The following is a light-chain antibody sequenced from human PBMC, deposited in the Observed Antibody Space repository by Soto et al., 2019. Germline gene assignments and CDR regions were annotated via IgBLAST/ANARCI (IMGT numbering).Light chain of an antibody. CDR2: DAS. Sequence: DIQMTQSPSSLSASVGDRVTITCRASQSISSYLNWYQQKPGKDPKLLIYDASSLQSGVPSTLIGGGSGRALPPTTSSLPPEDSATFYCQQRYSTLPWTFGQGTKVEIK. CDR3: QQRYSTLPWT. CDR1: QSISSY. J-gene: IGKJ1*01. V-gene: IGKV1-39*01.